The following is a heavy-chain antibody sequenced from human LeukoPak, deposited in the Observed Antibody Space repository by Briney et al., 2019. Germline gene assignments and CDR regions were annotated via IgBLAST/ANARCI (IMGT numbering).Heavy chain of an antibody. V-gene: IGHV1-18*01. CDR1: GGTFSSYA. CDR2: ISAYNGNT. CDR3: ARDMVRGVWDY. Sequence: ASVKVSCKASGGTFSSYAISWVRQAPGQGLEWMGWISAYNGNTNYAQKPQGRVTMTTDTSTSTAYMELRSLRSDDTAVYYCARDMVRGVWDYWGQGTLVTVSS. J-gene: IGHJ4*02. D-gene: IGHD3-10*01.